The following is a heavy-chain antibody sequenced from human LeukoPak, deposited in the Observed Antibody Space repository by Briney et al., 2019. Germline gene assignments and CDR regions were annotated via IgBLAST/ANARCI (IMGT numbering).Heavy chain of an antibody. Sequence: ASVKVSCKASGYTFTSYAMNWVRQAPGQGLEWMGWINTNTGNPTYAQGFTGRFVFSLDTSVSTAYLQISSLKADDTAVYYCAITNDFWSGYPPSWFDPWGQGTLVTVSS. J-gene: IGHJ5*02. D-gene: IGHD3-3*01. CDR1: GYTFTSYA. CDR2: INTNTGNP. V-gene: IGHV7-4-1*02. CDR3: AITNDFWSGYPPSWFDP.